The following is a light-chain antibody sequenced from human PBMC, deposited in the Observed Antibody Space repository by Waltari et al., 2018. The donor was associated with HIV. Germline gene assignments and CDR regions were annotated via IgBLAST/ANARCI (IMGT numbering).Light chain of an antibody. Sequence: IQITHSPPPLSAPMGTQATITCRASQSINTYLSWYQQKPGKAPRLLIHTESSLHTGVPSRFSGSRSGTNFTLTISTLQPEDFATYYCLQTYSFPFTFGHGATLDIK. CDR2: TES. CDR3: LQTYSFPFT. CDR1: QSINTY. V-gene: IGKV1-39*01. J-gene: IGKJ2*01.